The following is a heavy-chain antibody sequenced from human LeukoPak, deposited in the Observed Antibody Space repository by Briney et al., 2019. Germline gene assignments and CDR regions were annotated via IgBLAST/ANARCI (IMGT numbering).Heavy chain of an antibody. CDR2: ISSSGLTT. D-gene: IGHD5-12*01. Sequence: PGGSLRLSCAASGFSVSSSYMNWVRQAPGKGLEWVSFISSSGLTTYYADSVKGRFTISRDNANNSLFLQMNSLRAEDTAVYYCALTRGYSGYDLDSWGQGTLVTVSS. CDR1: GFSVSSSY. J-gene: IGHJ4*02. CDR3: ALTRGYSGYDLDS. V-gene: IGHV3-48*03.